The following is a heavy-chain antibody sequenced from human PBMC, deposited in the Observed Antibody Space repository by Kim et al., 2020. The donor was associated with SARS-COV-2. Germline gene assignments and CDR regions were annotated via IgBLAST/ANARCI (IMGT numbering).Heavy chain of an antibody. Sequence: GGSLRLSCAASGFTFSSYGMHWVRQAPGKGLEWVAVISYDGSNKYYADSVKGRFTISRDNSKNTLYLQMNSLRAEDTAVYYCAKDLAYYDSSGSPFSYYYGMDVWGQGTTVTVSS. D-gene: IGHD3-22*01. V-gene: IGHV3-30*18. CDR3: AKDLAYYDSSGSPFSYYYGMDV. CDR2: ISYDGSNK. CDR1: GFTFSSYG. J-gene: IGHJ6*02.